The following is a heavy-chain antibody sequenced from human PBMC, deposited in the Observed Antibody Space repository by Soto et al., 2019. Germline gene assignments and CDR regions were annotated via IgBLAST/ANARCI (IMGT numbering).Heavy chain of an antibody. CDR3: ARSMVRANLRNNWFDP. CDR1: GGSICSYS. J-gene: IGHJ5*02. V-gene: IGHV4-59*01. D-gene: IGHD3-10*01. CDR2: IYYSGST. Sequence: SETLSLTCTVSGGSICSYSWSWIRQPPGKGLEWIGYIYYSGSTNYNPSLKSRVTISVDTSKNQFSLKLSSVTAADTAVYYCARSMVRANLRNNWFDPWGQGTLVTVSS.